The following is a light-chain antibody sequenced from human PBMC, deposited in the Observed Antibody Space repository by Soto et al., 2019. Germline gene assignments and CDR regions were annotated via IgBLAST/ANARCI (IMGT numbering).Light chain of an antibody. CDR2: GAS. CDR1: QSFAGNY. V-gene: IGKV3-20*01. J-gene: IGKJ1*01. CDR3: HHYSTSPSWT. Sequence: EIVLTQSPATLSLSPGEGATLSCRASQSFAGNYLAWYQQKPGQAPRLLIYGASIRATGIPDRFSGSGSGTDFTLTISRLEPEDFAVYYCHHYSTSPSWTFGQGTKVDIK.